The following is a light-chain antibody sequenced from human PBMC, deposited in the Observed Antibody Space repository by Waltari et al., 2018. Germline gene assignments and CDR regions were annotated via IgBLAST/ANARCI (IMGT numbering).Light chain of an antibody. Sequence: EIVLTQSPATLSLSPGERATPSCRASQSVTTYLAWYQQKPGQPPRLLIYDASNRATGIPARFSGSGSGTDFTLTISSLEPEDFAVYYCQQRGTWPITFGQGTRLEIK. CDR2: DAS. CDR1: QSVTTY. V-gene: IGKV3-11*01. CDR3: QQRGTWPIT. J-gene: IGKJ5*01.